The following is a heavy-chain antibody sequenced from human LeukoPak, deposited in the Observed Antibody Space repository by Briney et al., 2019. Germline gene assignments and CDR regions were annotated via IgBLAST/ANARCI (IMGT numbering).Heavy chain of an antibody. CDR3: AKSHSVGYRGYFDY. D-gene: IGHD5-12*01. J-gene: IGHJ4*02. CDR2: ISDSGDST. CDR1: GFTFTTYA. Sequence: GGSLRLSCAASGFTFTTYAMSWVRQAPGQGLEWISTISDSGDSTYYADAVKGRFTISRDNSKNTLYVQMNSLRAEDTAVYYCAKSHSVGYRGYFDYWGQGTLVTVSS. V-gene: IGHV3-23*01.